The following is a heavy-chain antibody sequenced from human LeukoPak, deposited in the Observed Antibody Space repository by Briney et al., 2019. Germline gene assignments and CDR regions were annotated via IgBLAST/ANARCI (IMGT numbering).Heavy chain of an antibody. CDR1: GFTLPGHT. CDR2: IGGRDDRT. V-gene: IGHV3-23*01. Sequence: QPGGSLRLSRAASGFTLPGHTMTWLRQAPGKGLEWVSIIGGRDDRTYYADFVKGRFTISRDNSKNILYLQMNNLRAEDTAVYYCAKDPNPLYDLWSGYKWGQGTLVTVSS. J-gene: IGHJ4*02. D-gene: IGHD3-3*01. CDR3: AKDPNPLYDLWSGYK.